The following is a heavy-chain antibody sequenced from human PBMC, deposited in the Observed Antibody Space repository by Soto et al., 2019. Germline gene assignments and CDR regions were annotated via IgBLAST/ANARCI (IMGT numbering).Heavy chain of an antibody. V-gene: IGHV3-15*01. CDR1: GFIFSNAW. D-gene: IGHD6-6*01. CDR2: IKSKTDGGTT. J-gene: IGHJ4*02. CDR3: ATGLSSSSSG. Sequence: EVQLLESGGGLVEPGGSLRISCAASGFIFSNAWMSWVRQAPGQGLEWVGRIKSKTDGGTTDYGAAVKGRFTISRDDSKNTMYLQMDSLKTEDRAVYYCATGLSSSSSGWGQGTLVTVSS.